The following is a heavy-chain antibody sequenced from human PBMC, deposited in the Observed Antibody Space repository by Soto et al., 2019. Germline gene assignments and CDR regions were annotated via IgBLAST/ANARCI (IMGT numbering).Heavy chain of an antibody. CDR3: ARGGGYGSGSTNYYYYGMDV. CDR1: CGSISSSNW. V-gene: IGHV4-4*02. J-gene: IGHJ6*02. Sequence: SETLSLTCAVSCGSISSSNWWSWVRQPPGKGLEWIGEIYHSGSTNYNPSLKSRVTISVDKSKNQFSLKLSSVTAADTAVYYCARGGGYGSGSTNYYYYGMDVWGQGTTVTVSS. CDR2: IYHSGST. D-gene: IGHD3-10*01.